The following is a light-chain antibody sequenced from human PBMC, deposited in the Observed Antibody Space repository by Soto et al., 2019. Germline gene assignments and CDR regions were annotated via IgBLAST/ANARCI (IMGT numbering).Light chain of an antibody. V-gene: IGKV2-30*02. CDR3: MQGTLWPWT. CDR1: QSLIHSDGNTY. CDR2: EVS. J-gene: IGKJ1*01. Sequence: DVVMTQSPLSLPVTLGQPASISCRSSQSLIHSDGNTYLNWFQQSPGQSPRRLIYEVSDRDSGVPDRFSGSGSGPHFTLKISRVEAEDVGVYYCMQGTLWPWTFGQGTEVEI.